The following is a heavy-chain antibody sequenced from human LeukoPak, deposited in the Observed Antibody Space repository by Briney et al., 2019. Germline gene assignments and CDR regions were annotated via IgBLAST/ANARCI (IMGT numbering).Heavy chain of an antibody. CDR2: INPNSGGT. J-gene: IGHJ4*02. D-gene: IGHD2-21*02. CDR3: TCGGTACDH. CDR1: GYTFTGYY. Sequence: GASVKVSCKASGYTFTGYYMHWVRQDPGQGLEWMGWINPNSGGTNYAQKFKGRVTMTRETSISTVYMELSSLRSDDTAVFYCTCGGTACDHGGQGTLVTVSS. V-gene: IGHV1-2*02.